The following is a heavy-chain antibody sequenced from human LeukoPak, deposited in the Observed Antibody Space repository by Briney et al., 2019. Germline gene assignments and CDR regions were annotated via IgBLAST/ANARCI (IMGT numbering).Heavy chain of an antibody. Sequence: PGGSLRLSCAASGFTFSSYEMNWVRQAPGMGLVWVSHITSGGGTIYYADSVKGRFTISRANAKRSLYLQMNSLRAEDTAVYYCARRDGESRYYFDYWGQGTLVTVSS. V-gene: IGHV3-48*03. J-gene: IGHJ4*02. CDR2: ITSGGGTI. D-gene: IGHD4-17*01. CDR1: GFTFSSYE. CDR3: ARRDGESRYYFDY.